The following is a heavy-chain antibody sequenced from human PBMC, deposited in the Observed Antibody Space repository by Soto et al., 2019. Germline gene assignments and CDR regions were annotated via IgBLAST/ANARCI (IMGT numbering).Heavy chain of an antibody. V-gene: IGHV4-31*03. J-gene: IGHJ4*02. CDR3: ARVNPRDYSNYDFDY. CDR1: GGSISSGGYY. D-gene: IGHD4-4*01. CDR2: IYYSGST. Sequence: QVQLQESGPGLVKPSQTLSLTCTVSGGSISSGGYYWSWIRQPPGQGLEWIGYIYYSGSTYYNPSLKSRVTISVDTSKNQLSLKLSSVTAADTAVYYCARVNPRDYSNYDFDYWGQGTLVTVSS.